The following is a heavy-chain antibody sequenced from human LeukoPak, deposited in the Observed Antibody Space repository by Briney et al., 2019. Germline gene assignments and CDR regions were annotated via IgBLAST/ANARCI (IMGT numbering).Heavy chain of an antibody. J-gene: IGHJ4*02. CDR3: ARGAEGIAASDSKFDY. CDR2: ISYDGSNK. Sequence: GGSLRLSCAASGFTFSNYAMHWVRQAPGKGLEWVALISYDGSNKYFADSVKGRFTISRDNSKNTLYLQMNSLRAEDTAVYYCARGAEGIAASDSKFDYWGQGTLVTVSS. V-gene: IGHV3-30*04. D-gene: IGHD6-13*01. CDR1: GFTFSNYA.